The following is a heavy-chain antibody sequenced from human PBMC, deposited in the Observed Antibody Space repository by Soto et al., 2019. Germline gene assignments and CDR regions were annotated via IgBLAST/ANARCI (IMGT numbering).Heavy chain of an antibody. Sequence: QMQLVQSGPEVKKPGTSVKVSCKASEFTFTSSAVQWVRQAGGQRLEWIGWIVVGSGNTNYAQKFQARVTITRDVSTITAYMELSSLRSEDTAVYYCAAESSYYYYGMDVWGQGTTVTVSS. CDR2: IVVGSGNT. CDR3: AAESSYYYYGMDV. V-gene: IGHV1-58*01. J-gene: IGHJ6*02. CDR1: EFTFTSSA.